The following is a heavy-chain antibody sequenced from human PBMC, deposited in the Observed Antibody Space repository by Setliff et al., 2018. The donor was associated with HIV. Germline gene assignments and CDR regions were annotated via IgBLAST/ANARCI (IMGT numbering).Heavy chain of an antibody. CDR2: IYHSGST. D-gene: IGHD3-22*01. J-gene: IGHJ1*01. CDR1: AYSISSGYY. Sequence: PSETLSLTCAVSAYSISSGYYWGWIRQPPGKGLEWIGSIYHSGSTHYNPSLMSRVTISVDTSKNQFSLKLRSVTAADTAVYYCARQWRDQYNSGVSTEYFQHWGLGTLVTVSS. CDR3: ARQWRDQYNSGVSTEYFQH. V-gene: IGHV4-38-2*01.